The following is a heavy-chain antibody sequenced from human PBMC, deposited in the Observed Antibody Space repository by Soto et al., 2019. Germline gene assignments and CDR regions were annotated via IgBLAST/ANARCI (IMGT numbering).Heavy chain of an antibody. CDR3: ARRPKLGYCSGGRCYSDVSWFDP. D-gene: IGHD2-15*01. Sequence: ASVKVSCKASGYTFTSYGISWVRQAPGQGLEWMGWISAYNGNTNYAQKLQGRVTMTTDTSTSTAYMELRSLRSDDTAMYYCARRPKLGYCSGGRCYSDVSWFDPWGQGTLVTVSS. CDR1: GYTFTSYG. V-gene: IGHV1-18*01. CDR2: ISAYNGNT. J-gene: IGHJ5*02.